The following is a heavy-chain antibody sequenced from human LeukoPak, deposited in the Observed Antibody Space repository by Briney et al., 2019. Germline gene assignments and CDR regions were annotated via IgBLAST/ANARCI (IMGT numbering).Heavy chain of an antibody. CDR3: ARGMSGYYGMDV. CDR1: GFIFDHFG. J-gene: IGHJ6*02. CDR2: ITWNSGTI. V-gene: IGHV3-9*01. Sequence: GGSLRLSCVASGFIFDHFGMHWVRQAPGKGLEWVSGITWNSGTIGYADSVKGRFTISRDNAKNTLYLQMNSLRAEDTAVYYCARGMSGYYGMDVWGQGTTVTVSS.